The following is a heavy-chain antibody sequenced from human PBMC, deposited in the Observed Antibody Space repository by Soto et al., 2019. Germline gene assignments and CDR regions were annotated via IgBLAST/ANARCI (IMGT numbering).Heavy chain of an antibody. CDR3: GKVLVGATGHTDSDS. Sequence: SETLSLTCTVYGGSIYRSGYYWGWIRQPPGRGLEWIGNIDYNGVTYSNPSLKSRVTISRDTSKNQFSLKLTSVTAADTALYYCGKVLVGATGHTDSDSWGPGTLVTVSS. CDR1: GGSIYRSGYY. D-gene: IGHD2-15*01. J-gene: IGHJ4*02. V-gene: IGHV4-39*01. CDR2: IDYNGVT.